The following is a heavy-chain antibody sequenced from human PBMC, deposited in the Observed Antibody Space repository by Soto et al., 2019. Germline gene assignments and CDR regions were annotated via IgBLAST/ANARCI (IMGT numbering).Heavy chain of an antibody. D-gene: IGHD3-22*01. J-gene: IGHJ4*02. CDR2: INPSGGST. CDR1: GYTFTSYY. V-gene: IGHV1-46*01. Sequence: ASVKVSCKASGYTFTSYYIHWVRQAPGQGLEWMGIINPSGGSTTYAQKFQGRVTMTRDTSTSTVYMELSSLRSEDTAVYYCAREDSSGYYATSPFDYWGQGTLVTVSS. CDR3: AREDSSGYYATSPFDY.